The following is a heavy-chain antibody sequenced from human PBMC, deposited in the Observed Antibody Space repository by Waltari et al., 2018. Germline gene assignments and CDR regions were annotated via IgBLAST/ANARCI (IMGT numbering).Heavy chain of an antibody. V-gene: IGHV4-34*01. CDR2: INHSGST. CDR3: AMGPGGPSLGYDIAQEGYYFGY. Sequence: QVQLQQWGAGLLKPSETLSLTCAVYGGSFSGYYWSWIRQPPGKGLEWIGEINHSGSTPYKPSLKGRGTMSVDASRNLFALKLSSVTAADTAVCDCAMGPGGPSLGYDIAQEGYYFGYWGQGTLVTVSS. D-gene: IGHD3-9*01. J-gene: IGHJ4*02. CDR1: GGSFSGYY.